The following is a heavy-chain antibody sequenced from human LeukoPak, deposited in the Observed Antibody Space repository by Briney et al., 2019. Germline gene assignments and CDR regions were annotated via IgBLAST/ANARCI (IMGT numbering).Heavy chain of an antibody. CDR3: AVATDFSVYYYYMDV. D-gene: IGHD3-3*01. J-gene: IGHJ6*03. Sequence: PGGSLRLSCAASGFTFSSYGMHWVRQAPGKGLEWVAVISYDGSNKYYADSVKGRFTISRDNSKNTLYLQMNSLRAEDTAVYYCAVATDFSVYYYYMDVWGKGTTVTVSS. CDR2: ISYDGSNK. CDR1: GFTFSSYG. V-gene: IGHV3-30*03.